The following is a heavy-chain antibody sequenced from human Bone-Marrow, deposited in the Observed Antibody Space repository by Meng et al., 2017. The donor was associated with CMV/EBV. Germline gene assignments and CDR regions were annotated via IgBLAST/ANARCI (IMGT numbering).Heavy chain of an antibody. D-gene: IGHD3-10*01. CDR1: GFTFSSYA. Sequence: GGSLRLSCAASGFTFSSYAMHLVRQAPGKVLEWVAVISYDGSNKYYADSVKGRFTISRDNSKNTLYLQMNSLRAEDTAVYYCARGTETLWRTRGAFDIWGQGTMVTVSS. J-gene: IGHJ3*02. CDR3: ARGTETLWRTRGAFDI. CDR2: ISYDGSNK. V-gene: IGHV3-30*04.